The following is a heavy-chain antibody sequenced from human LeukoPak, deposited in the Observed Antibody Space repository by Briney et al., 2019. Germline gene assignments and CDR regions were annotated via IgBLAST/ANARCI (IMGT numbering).Heavy chain of an antibody. D-gene: IGHD2-15*01. CDR1: GYTFTIYG. V-gene: IGHV1-18*01. Sequence: ASVKVSCKTSGYTFTIYGISWVRQAPGQGLEWMGLISAYGNTNYAQNLQGRVTMTTDTSTSTAYMELRSLRSDDTAVYYCARGIIGYYFDYWGQGTLVSVSS. CDR3: ARGIIGYYFDY. CDR2: ISAYGNT. J-gene: IGHJ4*02.